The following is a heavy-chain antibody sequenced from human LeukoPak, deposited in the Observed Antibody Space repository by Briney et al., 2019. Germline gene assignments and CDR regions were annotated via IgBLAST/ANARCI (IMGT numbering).Heavy chain of an antibody. CDR1: GFTFSSYG. CDR3: AREGPRGNSQFDY. J-gene: IGHJ4*02. D-gene: IGHD2/OR15-2a*01. Sequence: GRSLRLSCAASGFTFSSYGMRWVRQAPGKGLEWVALIWYDGSNKYYADSVKGRLTISRDNSKNTLYLQMNSLRAEDTAVYYCAREGPRGNSQFDYWGQGTLVTVSS. V-gene: IGHV3-33*01. CDR2: IWYDGSNK.